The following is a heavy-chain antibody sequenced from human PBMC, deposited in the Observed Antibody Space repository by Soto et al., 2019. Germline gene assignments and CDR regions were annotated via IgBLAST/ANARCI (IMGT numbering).Heavy chain of an antibody. D-gene: IGHD3-3*01. J-gene: IGHJ4*02. CDR1: GFTFSSYA. CDR3: AKDVLRFLEWLLYFDY. V-gene: IGHV3-23*01. Sequence: GGSLRLSCAASGFTFSSYAMSWVRQAPGKGLEWVSAISGSGGSTYYADSVKGRFTISRDNSKNTLYLQMNSLRAEDTAAYYCAKDVLRFLEWLLYFDYWGQGTLVTVSS. CDR2: ISGSGGST.